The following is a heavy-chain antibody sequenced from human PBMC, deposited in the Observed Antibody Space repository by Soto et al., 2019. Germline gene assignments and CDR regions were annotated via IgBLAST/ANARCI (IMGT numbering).Heavy chain of an antibody. CDR1: GGTFTSYT. V-gene: IGHV1-69*06. CDR2: IIPIFATT. J-gene: IGHJ6*02. Sequence: QVQLVQSGAEVKKPGSSVKVSCKASGGTFTSYTITWVRQAPGQGLEWMGGIIPIFATTNYAQKFQGRVTITADKSTSTAYMELSSLRSEDTAVYYCAILRKQLVRYYGMDVWGQGTTVTVSS. D-gene: IGHD6-6*01. CDR3: AILRKQLVRYYGMDV.